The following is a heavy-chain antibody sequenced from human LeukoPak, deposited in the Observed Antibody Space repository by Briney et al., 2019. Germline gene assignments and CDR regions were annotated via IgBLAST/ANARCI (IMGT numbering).Heavy chain of an antibody. V-gene: IGHV3-7*05. CDR3: SRSRYCTSTTCRYFDY. J-gene: IGHJ4*02. CDR1: GFTFSNYG. D-gene: IGHD2-2*01. CDR2: IKQDGSEN. Sequence: QPARSLRLSCAAAGFTFSNYGMNCVRQAPGKGLEWVANIKQDGSENYYVDSVKGRFTISRDNAKSSLYLQMNSLRAEDTAMYYCSRSRYCTSTTCRYFDYWGQGTLVTVPS.